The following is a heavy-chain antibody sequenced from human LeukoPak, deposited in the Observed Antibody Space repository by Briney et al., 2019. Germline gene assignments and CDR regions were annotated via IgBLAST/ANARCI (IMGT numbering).Heavy chain of an antibody. J-gene: IGHJ3*02. D-gene: IGHD3-22*01. Sequence: PSETLSLTCTVSGGSISSYYWSWIRQPPGKGLEWIGYIYYSGSTNYKPSLKSRVTISVDTSKNQFSLKPSSVTAADTAVYYCARDRSYYDSSGYSTGAFDIWGQGTMVTVSS. V-gene: IGHV4-59*01. CDR2: IYYSGST. CDR1: GGSISSYY. CDR3: ARDRSYYDSSGYSTGAFDI.